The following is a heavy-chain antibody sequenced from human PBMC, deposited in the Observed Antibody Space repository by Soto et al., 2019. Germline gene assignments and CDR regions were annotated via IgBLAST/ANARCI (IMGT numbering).Heavy chain of an antibody. CDR3: ARNLGGWPEY. J-gene: IGHJ4*02. D-gene: IGHD2-15*01. CDR2: INAGNGNT. V-gene: IGHV1-3*01. CDR1: GYTFTGYA. Sequence: ASVEGSCRAYGYTFTGYAIHCVRQAPGQRLKWMGWINAGNGNTKYSQQFQGRVTITRDTSASTAYMELSSLRSEDTAVYYCARNLGGWPEYWAQGTLVSVSS.